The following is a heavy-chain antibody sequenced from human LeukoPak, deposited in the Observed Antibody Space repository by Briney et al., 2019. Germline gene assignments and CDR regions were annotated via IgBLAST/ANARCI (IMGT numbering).Heavy chain of an antibody. CDR1: GDTLTDLP. CDR2: LDPENGET. CDR3: ATDLSGYFDRNVEY. V-gene: IGHV1-24*01. D-gene: IGHD3-9*01. Sequence: ASVKVSCKVSGDTLTDLPMHWVRQAPGKGLEWMGGLDPENGETIYAQNFQGRVTMTEDTSTDTAYMELSSLRSEDTAVYYCATDLSGYFDRNVEYWGRGTLVTVSS. J-gene: IGHJ4*02.